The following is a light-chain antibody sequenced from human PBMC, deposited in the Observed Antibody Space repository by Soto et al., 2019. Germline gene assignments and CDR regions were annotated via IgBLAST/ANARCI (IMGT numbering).Light chain of an antibody. Sequence: AIQLTQSPSSLSASVGDRVTITCRASQGISTLLAWYQQKPGKAPKVLIYESSLLQSGVPSRFSGSGSGTDFTLTISSLQPEDFATYDCQHFKSFPITFGQGTRLEIK. J-gene: IGKJ5*01. CDR1: QGISTL. CDR3: QHFKSFPIT. CDR2: ESS. V-gene: IGKV1-13*02.